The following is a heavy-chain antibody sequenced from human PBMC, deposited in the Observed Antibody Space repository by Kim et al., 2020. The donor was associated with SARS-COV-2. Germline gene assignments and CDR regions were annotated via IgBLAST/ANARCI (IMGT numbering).Heavy chain of an antibody. D-gene: IGHD6-19*01. V-gene: IGHV1-2*06. CDR2: INPNSGGT. Sequence: ASVKVSCKASGYTFTGYYMHWVRQAPGQGLEWMGRINPNSGGTNYAQKFQGRVTMTRDTSISTAYMELSRLRSDDSAVYYCARVGASSGWQKAFDYWGQGTLVTVSS. CDR3: ARVGASSGWQKAFDY. CDR1: GYTFTGYY. J-gene: IGHJ4*02.